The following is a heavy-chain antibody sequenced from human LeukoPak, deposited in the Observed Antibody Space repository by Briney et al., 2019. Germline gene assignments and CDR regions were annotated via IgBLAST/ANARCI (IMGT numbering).Heavy chain of an antibody. V-gene: IGHV3-7*03. J-gene: IGHJ4*02. Sequence: GGSLRLSCVVSGFTFSNYSINWVRQAPGKGLEWVANIKQDGSEKYYVDSVKGRFTISRDNAKNSLYLQMNSLRAEDTAVYYCARLGLPDYWGQGTLVTVSS. D-gene: IGHD2-21*01. CDR2: IKQDGSEK. CDR1: GFTFSNYS. CDR3: ARLGLPDY.